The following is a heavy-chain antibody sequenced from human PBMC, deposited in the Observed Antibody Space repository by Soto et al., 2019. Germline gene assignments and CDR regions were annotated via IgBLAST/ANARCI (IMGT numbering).Heavy chain of an antibody. D-gene: IGHD1-1*01. CDR2: INHSGST. J-gene: IGHJ4*02. CDR3: AIHNWNDVRYLLAP. Sequence: SETLSLTCAVYGGSFSGYYWSWIRQPPGKGLEWIGEINHSGSTNYNPSLKSRVTISVDTSKNQFSLKLSSVTAADTAVYYCAIHNWNDVRYLLAPRGQGTLVIGSA. CDR1: GGSFSGYY. V-gene: IGHV4-34*01.